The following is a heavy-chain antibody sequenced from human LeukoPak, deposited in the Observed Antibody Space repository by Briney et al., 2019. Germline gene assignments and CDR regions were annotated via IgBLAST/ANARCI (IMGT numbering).Heavy chain of an antibody. J-gene: IGHJ4*02. D-gene: IGHD1-26*01. CDR1: GYTFTKFW. Sequence: GESLKISCKGSGYTFTKFWIAWVRQMPGKGLEWMGIIYPGDSDTRYSPSFQGQVTISADKSILTAYLQWSSLKASDTAMYYCGWASGAAVYFDYWGQGTLVTVSS. V-gene: IGHV5-51*01. CDR2: IYPGDSDT. CDR3: GWASGAAVYFDY.